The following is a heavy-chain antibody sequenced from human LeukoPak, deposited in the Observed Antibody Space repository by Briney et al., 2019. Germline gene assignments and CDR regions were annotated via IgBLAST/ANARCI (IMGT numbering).Heavy chain of an antibody. CDR3: ARQVAGLFHFDY. CDR1: GGSISSTSHY. V-gene: IGHV4-39*01. D-gene: IGHD6-19*01. J-gene: IGHJ4*02. Sequence: ASETLSLTCAVSGGSISSTSHYWGWIRQPPGKGLDWIGTIYYSGTTFYNSSLKSRVTISVDTSKNRFSLKLTSVTAADTAVYYCARQVAGLFHFDYWGQGTLVTVSS. CDR2: IYYSGTT.